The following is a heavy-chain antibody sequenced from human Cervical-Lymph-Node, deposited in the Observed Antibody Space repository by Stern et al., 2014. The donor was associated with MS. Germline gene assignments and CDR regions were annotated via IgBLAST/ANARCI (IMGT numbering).Heavy chain of an antibody. CDR1: GGSFSGYY. J-gene: IGHJ4*02. V-gene: IGHV4-34*01. Sequence: QVQLQQWGAGLLKPSETLSLTCAVYGGSFSGYYWSWIRQPPGKGLDWIWEINHSGSTNYNPSLKSGVTISVDTSKNQFSLKLSSVTAADTAVYYCARGLRASRTPDFDYWGQGTLVTVSS. CDR3: ARGLRASRTPDFDY. CDR2: INHSGST. D-gene: IGHD1-14*01.